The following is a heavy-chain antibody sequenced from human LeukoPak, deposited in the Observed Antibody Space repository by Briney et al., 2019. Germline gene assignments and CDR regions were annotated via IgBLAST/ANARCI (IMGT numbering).Heavy chain of an antibody. CDR1: GYTFTGYY. CDR3: AVMEHCSSTSCYGTLIDY. D-gene: IGHD2-2*01. CDR2: INPNSGGT. J-gene: IGHJ4*02. Sequence: ASVKVSCKASGYTFTGYYMHWVRQAPGQGLEWMGWINPNSGGTNYAQKFQGRVTMTRDTSISTAYMELSRLRSDDTAVYYCAVMEHCSSTSCYGTLIDYWGQGTLVTVSS. V-gene: IGHV1-2*02.